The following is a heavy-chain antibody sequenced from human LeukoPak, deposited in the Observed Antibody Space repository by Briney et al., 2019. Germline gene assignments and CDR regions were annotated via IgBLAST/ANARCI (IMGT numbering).Heavy chain of an antibody. CDR2: IIPIFGIA. Sequence: GASVKVSCKASGGTFSSYAISWVRQAPGQGLEWMGRIIPIFGIANYAQKFQGRVTITADKSTSTAYMELSSLRSEDTAVYYCARLPDDYGDYVSDYWGQGTLVTVSS. J-gene: IGHJ4*02. V-gene: IGHV1-69*04. CDR3: ARLPDDYGDYVSDY. CDR1: GGTFSSYA. D-gene: IGHD4-17*01.